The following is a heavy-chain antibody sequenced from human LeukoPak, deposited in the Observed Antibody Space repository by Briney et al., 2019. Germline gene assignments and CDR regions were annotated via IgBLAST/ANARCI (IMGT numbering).Heavy chain of an antibody. CDR2: ISGSGGST. CDR1: GFTFSSYA. J-gene: IGHJ4*02. D-gene: IGHD2-21*02. Sequence: GGSLRLSCAASGFTFSSYAMSWIRQAPGKGLEWVSAISGSGGSTYYADSVKGRFTISRDNSKNTLYLQMNSLRAEDTAVYYCARDPPEAPGCGGDCYSWYFDYWGQGTLVTVSS. V-gene: IGHV3-23*01. CDR3: ARDPPEAPGCGGDCYSWYFDY.